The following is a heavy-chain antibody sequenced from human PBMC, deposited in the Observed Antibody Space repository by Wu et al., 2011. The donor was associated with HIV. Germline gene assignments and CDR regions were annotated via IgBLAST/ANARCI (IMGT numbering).Heavy chain of an antibody. CDR1: GGTFNYYA. V-gene: IGHV1-69*04. J-gene: IGHJ6*02. CDR3: ARASGYNFLRLYYGMDV. CDR2: IIPIFGRT. D-gene: IGHD5-12*01. Sequence: QVQLVQSGAEVKTPGSSVKVSCKASGGTFNYYAISWVRQAPGQGLEWMGRIIPIFGRTNYAQTFQGRVTVTADKSTSTAYMELSSLRSEDTAVYYCARASGYNFLRLYYGMDVWGQGTTVSVSS.